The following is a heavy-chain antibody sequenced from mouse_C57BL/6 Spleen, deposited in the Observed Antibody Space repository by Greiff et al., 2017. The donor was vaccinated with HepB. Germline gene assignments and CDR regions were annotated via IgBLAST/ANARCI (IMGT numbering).Heavy chain of an antibody. CDR3: ARGRDYLYYFDY. CDR2: ISSSGST. D-gene: IGHD1-1*01. CDR1: GYSITSDY. Sequence: VQLKESGPGLAKPSQSLSLTCSVTGYSITSDYWNWIRKFPGNKLEYMGYISSSGSTYYNPSLNSRISITRDTSKNQYYLQLNSVTTEDTATYYCARGRDYLYYFDYWGQGTTLTVSS. V-gene: IGHV3-8*01. J-gene: IGHJ2*01.